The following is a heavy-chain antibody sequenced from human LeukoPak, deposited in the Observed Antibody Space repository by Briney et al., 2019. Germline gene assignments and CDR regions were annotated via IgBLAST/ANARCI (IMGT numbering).Heavy chain of an antibody. CDR1: GFIFGDYW. CDR3: ARGARGRSSNYSWFDY. D-gene: IGHD3-3*01. J-gene: IGHJ4*02. V-gene: IGHV3-7*01. CDR2: IKQDGSEE. Sequence: GGSLRLSCAASGFIFGDYWMTWVRQAPGKGLEWVAHIKQDGSEEHYVDSVKGRFTISRDNARNSLSVQMNSLRVEDTALYYCARGARGRSSNYSWFDYWGRGTLVTVSS.